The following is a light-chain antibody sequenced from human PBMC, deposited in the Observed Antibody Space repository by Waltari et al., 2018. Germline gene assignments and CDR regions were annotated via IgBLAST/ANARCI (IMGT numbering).Light chain of an antibody. CDR2: EVN. J-gene: IGLJ3*02. V-gene: IGLV2-14*03. CDR1: SSDVGGSHL. CDR3: SSQSGGAVSL. Sequence: QSALTQTATVSGSPGQSITISCTGTSSDVGGSHLVAWYQQHPGKAPQFIIYEVNNRPAGISDRFSDSKSGNTASLTISGLQAADEGDYYCSSQSGGAVSLFGGGTKLTVL.